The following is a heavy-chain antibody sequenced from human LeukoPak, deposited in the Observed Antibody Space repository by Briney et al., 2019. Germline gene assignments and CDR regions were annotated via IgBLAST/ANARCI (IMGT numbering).Heavy chain of an antibody. Sequence: GGSLRLSCAASGFTFSSFAMGWVRLAPGKGLQWISCIYGSNNNTYYTDSVTGRFTISRDNSKTTLFLQMNSLRAEDTAVYYCAKGSSGSCYTGLGFWGQGTLVTVSS. V-gene: IGHV3-23*05. D-gene: IGHD2-2*02. CDR2: IYGSNNNT. J-gene: IGHJ4*02. CDR1: GFTFSSFA. CDR3: AKGSSGSCYTGLGF.